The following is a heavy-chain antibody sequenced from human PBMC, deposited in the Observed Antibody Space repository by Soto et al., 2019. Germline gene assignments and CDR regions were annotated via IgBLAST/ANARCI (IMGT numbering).Heavy chain of an antibody. D-gene: IGHD2-2*01. V-gene: IGHV3-74*01. CDR3: ARRQRASYTSDY. Sequence: EVQLVESGGGVVQPGASLRLSCAASGFTFSSYCMHWVRQAPGKGLEWVSRINDDGRRTSYADSVKGRFTISRDNAKNTLYLQMTRLRDDDTAIYYCARRQRASYTSDYWGQGTLVTGAS. CDR2: INDDGRRT. J-gene: IGHJ4*02. CDR1: GFTFSSYC.